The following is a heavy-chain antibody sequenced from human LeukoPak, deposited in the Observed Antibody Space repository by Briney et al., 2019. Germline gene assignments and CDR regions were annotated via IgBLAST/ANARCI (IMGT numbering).Heavy chain of an antibody. Sequence: PSETLSLTCAVYGGSFSGYYWSWIRQPPGKGLEWIGEINHSGSTNYNPSLKSRVTISVDTSKNQFSLKLSSVTAADTAVYYCARSTPSSGQPIWGNWGQGTLVTVSS. CDR3: ARSTPSSGQPIWGN. D-gene: IGHD3-22*01. J-gene: IGHJ4*02. V-gene: IGHV4-34*01. CDR2: INHSGST. CDR1: GGSFSGYY.